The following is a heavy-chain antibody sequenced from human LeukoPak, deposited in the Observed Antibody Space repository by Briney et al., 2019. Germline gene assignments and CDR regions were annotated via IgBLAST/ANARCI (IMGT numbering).Heavy chain of an antibody. CDR2: INWNGGST. D-gene: IGHD3-3*01. Sequence: GGSLRLSCAASGFTFDDYGMSWVRHAPGKGLEWVSGINWNGGSTVYADSVKGRFTISRDNAKNSLYLQMNSLRAEDTALYYCARAYYDFWSGSKPMDYWGQGTLVTVSS. CDR3: ARAYYDFWSGSKPMDY. J-gene: IGHJ4*02. CDR1: GFTFDDYG. V-gene: IGHV3-20*04.